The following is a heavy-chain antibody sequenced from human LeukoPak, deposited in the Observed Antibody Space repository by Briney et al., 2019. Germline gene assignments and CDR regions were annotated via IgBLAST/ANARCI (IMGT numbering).Heavy chain of an antibody. Sequence: GGPLRHSYSVSGFNLTRYALRWVRQAPPKGLDGVSTISSISTSTFYADSLKGRFTLSSDNSKNTLYLQLNILRPHDTAVFFCAKSPVGSTFGQNPYYYFFDSWGQGTLVTVSS. CDR3: AKSPVGSTFGQNPYYYFFDS. V-gene: IGHV3-23*01. D-gene: IGHD1-26*01. CDR2: ISSISTST. CDR1: GFNLTRYA. J-gene: IGHJ4*02.